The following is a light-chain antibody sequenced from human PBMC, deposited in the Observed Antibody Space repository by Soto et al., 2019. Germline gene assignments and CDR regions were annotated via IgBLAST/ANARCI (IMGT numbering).Light chain of an antibody. J-gene: IGKJ4*01. V-gene: IGKV3-15*01. CDR3: YSYCRT. CDR2: GAS. CDR1: QSISSN. Sequence: EVGMTKYKDTLPVSPGEGGTLSCRASQSISSNLAWYQQNPRQPPRLLIYGASTRATDIPARCSGSGYGTEFIFTIRRLDAEGYGVYYYYSYCRTFGGGTKVDIK.